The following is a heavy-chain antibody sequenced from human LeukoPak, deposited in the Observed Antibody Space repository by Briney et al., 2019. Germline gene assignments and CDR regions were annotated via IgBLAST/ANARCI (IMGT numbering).Heavy chain of an antibody. CDR2: VTPHSGVT. J-gene: IGHJ6*04. CDR3: ARELIAAAALDV. V-gene: IGHV1-2*02. Sequence: GASVKVSCKASGYTFTGYYIHWVRQAPGQGLEWMGWVTPHSGVTNYAQKFQDRVTMTRDTSTSTAYMELNSLRSEDTAVYYCARELIAAAALDVWGRGTTVTVSS. D-gene: IGHD6-13*01. CDR1: GYTFTGYY.